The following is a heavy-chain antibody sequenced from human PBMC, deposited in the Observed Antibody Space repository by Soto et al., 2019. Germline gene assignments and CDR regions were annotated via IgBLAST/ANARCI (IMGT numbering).Heavy chain of an antibody. CDR2: IYHTGST. CDR1: CGSISRGFYY. D-gene: IGHD3-10*01. CDR3: ARLGHEYDSGPLFYFKV. J-gene: IGHJ4*02. Sequence: PXETLSVTSTVSCGSISRGFYYWSWIRRHPGKGLEWIVNIYHTGSTDFNPSLKSRLTMSVDTSKNQFSLRLTSVTAADTAVYYCARLGHEYDSGPLFYFKVWGPGTLVTFSS. V-gene: IGHV4-31*02.